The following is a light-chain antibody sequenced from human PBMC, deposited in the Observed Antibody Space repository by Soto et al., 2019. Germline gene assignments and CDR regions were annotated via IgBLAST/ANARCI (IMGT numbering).Light chain of an antibody. J-gene: IGLJ2*01. V-gene: IGLV6-57*04. CDR1: SGSIASSY. Sequence: NFMLTQPHSVSDSPGKTVTISCTRSSGSIASSYVQWYQQRPGSAPKTLIYQNNERPSGVPGRFSGSIDSSSNSAALTISGLKTEDEADYYCQSYDRSSPVIFGGGTKLTVL. CDR2: QNN. CDR3: QSYDRSSPVI.